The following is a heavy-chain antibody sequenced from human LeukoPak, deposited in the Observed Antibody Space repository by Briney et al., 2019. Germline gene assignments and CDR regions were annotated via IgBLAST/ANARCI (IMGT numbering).Heavy chain of an antibody. CDR2: ISAYNGNT. CDR1: GYTFTGYY. D-gene: IGHD3-10*01. J-gene: IGHJ5*02. CDR3: ARVLGYYGSSWFDP. V-gene: IGHV1-18*04. Sequence: ASVKVSCKASGYTFTGYYMHWVRQAPGQGLEWMGWISAYNGNTNYAQKLQGRVTMTTDTSTSTAYMELRSLRSDGTAVYYCARVLGYYGSSWFDPWGQGTLVTVSS.